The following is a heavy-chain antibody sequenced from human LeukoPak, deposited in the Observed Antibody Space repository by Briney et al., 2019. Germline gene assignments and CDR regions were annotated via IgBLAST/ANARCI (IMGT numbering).Heavy chain of an antibody. CDR3: ARVVGITIFGVVIIRSPIVDY. CDR2: ISAYNGNT. V-gene: IGHV1-18*01. CDR1: GYTFTSYG. D-gene: IGHD3-3*01. J-gene: IGHJ4*02. Sequence: SVKVSCKASGYTFTSYGISWVRQAPGQGLEWMGWISAYNGNTNYAQKLQGRVTMTTDTSTSTAYMELRSLRSDDTAVYYCARVVGITIFGVVIIRSPIVDYWGQGTLVTVSS.